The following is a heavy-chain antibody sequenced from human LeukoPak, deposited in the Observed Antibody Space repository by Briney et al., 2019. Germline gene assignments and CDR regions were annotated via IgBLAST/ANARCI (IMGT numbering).Heavy chain of an antibody. CDR1: GSSFSSTW. CDR3: ASRRTSFAVLYA. CDR2: INNDGSST. V-gene: IGHV3-74*01. D-gene: IGHD2-15*01. Sequence: GGSLRLSCEASGSSFSSTWMDWVRQAPGKGLEWVSRINNDGSSTGYADSVKGRFTISRDNAKNTLSLQMNSLRVEDTAVYYCASRRTSFAVLYAWGHGTSVTVSS. J-gene: IGHJ6*02.